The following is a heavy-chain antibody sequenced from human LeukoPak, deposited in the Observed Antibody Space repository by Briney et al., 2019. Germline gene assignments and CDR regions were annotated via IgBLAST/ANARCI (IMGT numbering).Heavy chain of an antibody. CDR1: GGTFSSYA. Sequence: SVKVSCKASGGTFSSYAISWVRQAPGQGLEWMGGIIPIFGTANYAQKFQGRVTITADKSTSTAYMELSSLRSEDTAVYYCARVGYDFWSGYYPDTEYYYYYYMDVWGKGTTVTVSS. CDR2: IIPIFGTA. D-gene: IGHD3-3*01. V-gene: IGHV1-69*06. CDR3: ARVGYDFWSGYYPDTEYYYYYYMDV. J-gene: IGHJ6*03.